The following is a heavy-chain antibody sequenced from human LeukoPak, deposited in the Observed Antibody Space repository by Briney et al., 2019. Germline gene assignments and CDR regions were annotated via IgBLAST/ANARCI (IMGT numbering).Heavy chain of an antibody. J-gene: IGHJ6*02. CDR3: ARDCGMDI. CDR1: GFTFSTYW. Sequence: PGGSLTLSCAASGFTFSTYWTNWVRQAPRKGLVWVSCLTSGGTNTKYADSVKGRFTISRDNAKNALYLQMNSLRAEDMAIYYCARDCGMDIWGQGTTVTVSS. CDR2: LTSGGTNT. V-gene: IGHV3-74*03.